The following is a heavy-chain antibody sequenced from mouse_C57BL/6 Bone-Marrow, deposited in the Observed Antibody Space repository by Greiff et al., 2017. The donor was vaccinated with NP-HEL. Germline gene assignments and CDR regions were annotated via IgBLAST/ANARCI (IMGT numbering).Heavy chain of an antibody. V-gene: IGHV5-6*01. CDR2: ISSGGSYT. CDR1: GFTFSSYG. J-gene: IGHJ4*01. D-gene: IGHD2-4*01. Sequence: VHVKQSGGDLVKPGGSLKLSCAASGFTFSSYGMSWVRQTPDKRLEWVATISSGGSYTYYPDSVKGRFTISRDNAKNTLYLQMSSLKSEDTAMYYCARFNYDPYYYAMDYWGQGTSVTVSS. CDR3: ARFNYDPYYYAMDY.